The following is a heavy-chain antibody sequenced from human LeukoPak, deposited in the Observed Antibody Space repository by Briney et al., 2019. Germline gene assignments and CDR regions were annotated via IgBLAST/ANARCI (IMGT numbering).Heavy chain of an antibody. Sequence: PSETLSLTCTVSGVSISSSSDYWGWVRQPPGKGLEWIATIYYSGSTDYNPSLKSRVTISGDTSKNQFSLKVTSVTAADTAVYFCARATYYYHESGYWSVGYFDYWGQGTRVTVSS. J-gene: IGHJ4*02. V-gene: IGHV4-39*07. CDR1: GVSISSSSDY. CDR3: ARATYYYHESGYWSVGYFDY. CDR2: IYYSGST. D-gene: IGHD3-22*01.